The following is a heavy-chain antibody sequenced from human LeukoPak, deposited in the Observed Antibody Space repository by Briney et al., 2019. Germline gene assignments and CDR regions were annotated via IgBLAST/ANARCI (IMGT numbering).Heavy chain of an antibody. V-gene: IGHV1-3*04. CDR1: GYTFTSYA. Sequence: ASVKVSCKASGYTFTSYAMHWVRQAPGQRLECMGWINTGNGNTKYSQKFQGRVTITRDTSASTAYMNLSSLRSEDTAVYYCARNTETAIPLPYYFDYWGQGTLVTVSS. CDR3: ARNTETAIPLPYYFDY. J-gene: IGHJ4*02. D-gene: IGHD2-21*02. CDR2: INTGNGNT.